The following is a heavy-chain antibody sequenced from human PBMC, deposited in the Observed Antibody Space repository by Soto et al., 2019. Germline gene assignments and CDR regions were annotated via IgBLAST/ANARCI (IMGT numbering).Heavy chain of an antibody. J-gene: IGHJ4*02. CDR1: GYTFTSYA. Sequence: ASVKVSCKASGYTFTSYAMHWVRQAPGQRLEWMGWINAGNGNTKYSQKLQGRVTITRDTSASTAYMELSSLRSEYTAVYYCARSIVVVTALDYWGQGTLVTVSS. D-gene: IGHD2-21*02. CDR2: INAGNGNT. CDR3: ARSIVVVTALDY. V-gene: IGHV1-3*01.